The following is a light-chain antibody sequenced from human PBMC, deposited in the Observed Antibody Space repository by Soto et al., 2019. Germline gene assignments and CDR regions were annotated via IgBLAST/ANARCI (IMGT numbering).Light chain of an antibody. J-gene: IGKJ5*01. CDR2: DAY. Sequence: EVVLTQSPVTLCLSPWERATLSFSASQSFRGLLAWYQQKPGQAPRLLIYDAYNRATGIPPRFSGSGSGTDFTLTISSLEPEDSAVYYCQQRHMWPITFGQGTRLEIK. V-gene: IGKV3-11*01. CDR3: QQRHMWPIT. CDR1: QSFRGL.